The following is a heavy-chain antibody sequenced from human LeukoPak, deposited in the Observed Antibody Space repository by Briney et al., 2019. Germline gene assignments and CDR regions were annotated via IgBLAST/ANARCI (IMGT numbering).Heavy chain of an antibody. CDR3: ARVSPNTVTTLQYFDY. D-gene: IGHD4-17*01. CDR1: GFTFSSYE. J-gene: IGHJ4*02. CDR2: ISSGGTGK. V-gene: IGHV3-48*03. Sequence: PGGSLRLSCAASGFTFSSYEMNWVRQAPGKGLEWVSYISSGGTGKYYVDSVKGRFTISRDNAKNSLYLQMNSLRAEDTAVYYCARVSPNTVTTLQYFDYWGQGTLVTVSS.